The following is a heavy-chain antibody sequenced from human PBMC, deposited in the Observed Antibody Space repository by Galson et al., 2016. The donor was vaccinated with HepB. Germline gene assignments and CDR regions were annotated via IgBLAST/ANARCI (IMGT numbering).Heavy chain of an antibody. V-gene: IGHV3-13*01. J-gene: IGHJ4*02. CDR2: IGTAGDT. Sequence: SLRLSCAASGFPFRNYDMQWVRQGPGKGLEWVSGIGTAGDTYYPVSVKGRYIISRENAKNSSYLQMNSRRAGDTAVYYCARGPMVRGVTYYFDSWGQGTLVTVSS. CDR3: ARGPMVRGVTYYFDS. D-gene: IGHD3-10*01. CDR1: GFPFRNYD.